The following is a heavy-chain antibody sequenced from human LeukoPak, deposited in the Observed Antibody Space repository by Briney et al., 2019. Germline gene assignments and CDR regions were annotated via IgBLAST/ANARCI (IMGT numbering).Heavy chain of an antibody. V-gene: IGHV3-21*01. Sequence: GGSLRLSCAASGFTFSSYSMNWVRQAPGKGLEWVSSISSSSSYIYYADSVKGRFTISRDNAKNSLYLQMNSLRAEDTAVYYCARDLLGYYDSSGYYYAHWGQGTLVAVSS. CDR2: ISSSSSYI. D-gene: IGHD3-22*01. CDR3: ARDLLGYYDSSGYYYAH. CDR1: GFTFSSYS. J-gene: IGHJ4*02.